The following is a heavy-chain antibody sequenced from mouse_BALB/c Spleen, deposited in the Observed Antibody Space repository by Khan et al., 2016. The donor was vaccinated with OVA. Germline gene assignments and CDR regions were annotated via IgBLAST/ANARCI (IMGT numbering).Heavy chain of an antibody. CDR3: AGTSYYGNYYFDY. V-gene: IGHV3-8*02. D-gene: IGHD2-10*01. CDR2: ISYSGSP. J-gene: IGHJ2*01. Sequence: EVQLQESGPSLVKPSQTLSLTCSVTGDSITSGYWNWIRKFPGNKLEYMGYISYSGSPYYNPSLKSRISITRDTSKNQHYLQLNSMTTEDSATDYGAGTSYYGNYYFDYWGQGTTLTVAS. CDR1: GDSITSGY.